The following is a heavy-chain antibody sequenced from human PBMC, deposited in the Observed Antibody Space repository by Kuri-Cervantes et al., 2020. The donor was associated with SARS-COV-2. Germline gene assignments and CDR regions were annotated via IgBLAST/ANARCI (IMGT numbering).Heavy chain of an antibody. CDR1: GGSIISSAFY. D-gene: IGHD2-2*01. V-gene: IGHV4-39*01. CDR3: ARRKYAGYMDV. CDR2: IDYSGST. J-gene: IGHJ6*03. Sequence: ETLSLTCTVSGGSIISSAFYWGWIRQPPVKGLEWIGSIDYSGSTYYNPSLKSRVTISVDTSKNQFSLKLSSVTAADTAVYYCARRKYAGYMDVWGKGTTVTVSS.